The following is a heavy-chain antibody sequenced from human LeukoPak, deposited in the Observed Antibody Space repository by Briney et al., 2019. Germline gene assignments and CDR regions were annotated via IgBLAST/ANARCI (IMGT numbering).Heavy chain of an antibody. D-gene: IGHD3-3*01. Sequence: SETLSLTCTVSGGSISSSSYYWGWIRQPPGKGLEWIGSIYYSGSTYYNPSLKSRVTISVDTSKNRFSLKLSSVTAADTAVYYCARLLRSLPPLYYYYYMDVWGKGTTVTVSS. CDR3: ARLLRSLPPLYYYYYMDV. J-gene: IGHJ6*03. V-gene: IGHV4-39*01. CDR2: IYYSGST. CDR1: GGSISSSSYY.